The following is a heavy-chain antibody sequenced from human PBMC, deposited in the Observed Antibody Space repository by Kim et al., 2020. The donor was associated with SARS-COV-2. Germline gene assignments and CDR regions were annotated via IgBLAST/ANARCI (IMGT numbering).Heavy chain of an antibody. D-gene: IGHD6-19*01. V-gene: IGHV3-33*01. Sequence: GGSLRLSCAASGFTFSSYGMHWVRQAPGKGLEWVAVIWYDGSNKYYADSVKGRFTISRDNSKNTLYLQMNSLRAEDTAVYYCARSRGSGWKDYWGQGTLVTVSS. CDR1: GFTFSSYG. CDR2: IWYDGSNK. J-gene: IGHJ4*02. CDR3: ARSRGSGWKDY.